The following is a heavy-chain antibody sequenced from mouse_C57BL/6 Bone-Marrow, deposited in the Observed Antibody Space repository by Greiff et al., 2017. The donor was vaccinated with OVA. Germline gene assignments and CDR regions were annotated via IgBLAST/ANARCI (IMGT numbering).Heavy chain of an antibody. D-gene: IGHD1-1*01. J-gene: IGHJ2*01. CDR2: ISSGGSYT. V-gene: IGHV5-6*01. CDR3: ARPFYYYVSSDDY. Sequence: EVMLVESGGDLVKPGGSLKLSCAASGFTFSSYGLSWVRQTPDKRLAWVATISSGGSYTYYTESVKGRFTISRDNDKNTLYLQMVSLKAEDTAMYYCARPFYYYVSSDDYWGQGTTLTVSS. CDR1: GFTFSSYG.